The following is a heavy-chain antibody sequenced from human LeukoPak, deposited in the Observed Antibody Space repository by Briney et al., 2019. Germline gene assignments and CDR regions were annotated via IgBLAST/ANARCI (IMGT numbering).Heavy chain of an antibody. V-gene: IGHV3-48*01. CDR3: ARDSGGYIH. J-gene: IGHJ4*02. Sequence: GSLRLSCAASGFTFNSYSMNWVRQAPGKGLEWVSYISSSSSTIYYADSVKGRFTISRDNAKNSLYLQMNSLRAEDTAVYYCARDSGGYIHWGQGTLVTVSS. D-gene: IGHD3-22*01. CDR2: ISSSSSTI. CDR1: GFTFNSYS.